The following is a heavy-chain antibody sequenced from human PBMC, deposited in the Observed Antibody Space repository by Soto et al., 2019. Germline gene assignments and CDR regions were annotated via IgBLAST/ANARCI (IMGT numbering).Heavy chain of an antibody. V-gene: IGHV4-30-2*01. D-gene: IGHD6-19*01. CDR3: ARTNIAVGFYYFDF. Sequence: LSLTCAVSGDSISSGGYTWSWIRQPPGKGLEWIGYIYHSGSTYYNPSLKSRVTMSVDRSKNQFSLRLNSVTAADTAVYYCARTNIAVGFYYFDFWGQGTLVTVSS. CDR1: GDSISSGGYT. J-gene: IGHJ4*02. CDR2: IYHSGST.